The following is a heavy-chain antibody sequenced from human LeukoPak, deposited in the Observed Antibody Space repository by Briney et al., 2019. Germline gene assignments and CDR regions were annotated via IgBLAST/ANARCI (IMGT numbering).Heavy chain of an antibody. D-gene: IGHD6-13*01. CDR2: INPNSGGT. Sequence: ASVKVSCKASGYTFTSYDINWVRQATGQGLEWMGWINPNSGGTNYAQKFQGRVTMTRDTSISTAYMELSRLRSDDTAVYYCAREAAASTDLRAWGQGTLVTVSS. J-gene: IGHJ5*02. CDR1: GYTFTSYD. V-gene: IGHV1-2*02. CDR3: AREAAASTDLRA.